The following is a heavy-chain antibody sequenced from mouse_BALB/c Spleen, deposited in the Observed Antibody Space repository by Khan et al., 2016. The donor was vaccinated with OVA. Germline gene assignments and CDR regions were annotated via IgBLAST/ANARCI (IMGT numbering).Heavy chain of an antibody. CDR3: ARGLFDV. Sequence: EVQLQQSGPELVKPGASVKVSCKASGYTFTDYYMKWMKQSHGKSLEWIGDINPNNGDTFYIQKFKGKATLTVDKSSNTAYTQLNSLSAEDSAIYYCARGLFDVWSAGTTVTVSS. V-gene: IGHV1-26*01. J-gene: IGHJ1*01. CDR1: GYTFTDYY. CDR2: INPNNGDT.